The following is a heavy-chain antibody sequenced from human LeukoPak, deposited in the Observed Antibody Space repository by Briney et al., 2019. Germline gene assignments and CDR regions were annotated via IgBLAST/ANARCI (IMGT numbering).Heavy chain of an antibody. CDR1: GFIFDDYP. CDR2: INWNSGGI. J-gene: IGHJ6*02. Sequence: GRSLRLSCAASGFIFDDYPMHWVRQPPGKGLEWVSSINWNSGGIAYADSMKGRFTISRDNAKNSLYLQMNSLRAEDTALYYCARDRSSVTTGYYGMDVWGQGTTVTVSS. D-gene: IGHD4-17*01. V-gene: IGHV3-9*01. CDR3: ARDRSSVTTGYYGMDV.